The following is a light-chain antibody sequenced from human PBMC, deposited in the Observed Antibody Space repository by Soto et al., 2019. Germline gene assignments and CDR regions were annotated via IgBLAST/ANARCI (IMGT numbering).Light chain of an antibody. CDR1: SGSVSTSYY. V-gene: IGLV8-61*01. CDR2: STN. J-gene: IGLJ3*02. CDR3: VLYMGTGISV. Sequence: QTVVTQEPSFSVSPGRTVTLTCGLSSGSVSTSYYPSWYQLTPGQAPRTLIYSTNTRSSGVPNRFSGSILENKAALTITGAQADDKSDYYCVLYMGTGISVFGGGTKLTVL.